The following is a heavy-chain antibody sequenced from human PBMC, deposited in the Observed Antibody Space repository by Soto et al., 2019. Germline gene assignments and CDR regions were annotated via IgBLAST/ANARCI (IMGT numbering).Heavy chain of an antibody. D-gene: IGHD2-21*01. V-gene: IGHV3-33*01. Sequence: QVQLVESGGGVVQPGRSLRLSCAASGFTFSSYGMHWVRQAPGKGLEWVAVIWYDGSNKYYADSVKGRFTISRDNSKNTLYLHMNSLRAEDTAVYYCATASGGEYYYGMDVWGQGTTVTVSS. CDR2: IWYDGSNK. CDR3: ATASGGEYYYGMDV. CDR1: GFTFSSYG. J-gene: IGHJ6*02.